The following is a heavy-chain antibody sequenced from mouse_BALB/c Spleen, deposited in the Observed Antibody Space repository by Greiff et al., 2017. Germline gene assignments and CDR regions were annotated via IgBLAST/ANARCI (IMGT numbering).Heavy chain of an antibody. CDR3: ARGKDDYDEGDYYAMDY. V-gene: IGHV5-4*02. Sequence: EVKLMESGGGLVKPGGSLKLSCAASGFTFSDYYMYWVRQTPEKRLEWVATSSDGGSYTYYPDSVKGRFTISRDNAKNNLYLQMSSLKSEYTAMYYCARGKDDYDEGDYYAMDYWGQGTSVTVSS. J-gene: IGHJ4*01. CDR1: GFTFSDYY. D-gene: IGHD2-4*01. CDR2: SSDGGSYT.